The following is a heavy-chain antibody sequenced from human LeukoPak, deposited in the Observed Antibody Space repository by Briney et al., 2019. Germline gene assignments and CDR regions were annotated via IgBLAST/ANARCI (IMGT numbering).Heavy chain of an antibody. J-gene: IGHJ6*03. D-gene: IGHD2-21*02. CDR2: IKQDGSEK. V-gene: IGHV3-7*01. Sequence: GGSLRLSCAASGFTFSNYWMSWVRQAPGKGLEWVGNIKQDGSEKYYVDSVRGRFTISRDNARNSLYLQMNSLRAEDTAVYYCARNGAPVVTAITPYYYYMDVWGKGTTVTVSS. CDR3: ARNGAPVVTAITPYYYYMDV. CDR1: GFTFSNYW.